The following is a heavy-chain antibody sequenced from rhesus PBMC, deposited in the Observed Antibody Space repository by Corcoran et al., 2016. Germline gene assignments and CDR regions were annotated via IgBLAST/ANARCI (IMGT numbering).Heavy chain of an antibody. D-gene: IGHD1-44*01. CDR1: GGSISSSYSY. V-gene: IGHV4-122*02. Sequence: QVQLQESGPGLVKPSETLSLTCAVSGGSISSSYSYWSWIRQAPGKGLEWIGYLSYSGSTSYNPSLKSRVTIARDTSKNQFSLKLSSVTAADTAVYYCARRLVGTFDYWGQGVLVTVSS. CDR3: ARRLVGTFDY. J-gene: IGHJ4*01. CDR2: LSYSGST.